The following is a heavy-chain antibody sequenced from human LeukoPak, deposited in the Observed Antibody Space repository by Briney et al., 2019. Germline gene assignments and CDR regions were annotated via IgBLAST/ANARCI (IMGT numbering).Heavy chain of an antibody. J-gene: IGHJ4*02. CDR1: GFTFSKYW. V-gene: IGHV3-74*01. CDR3: ATKQWLAPPPDS. Sequence: GGSLRLSCAASGFTFSKYWMLWVRQAPGKGLESVSRINTDGTVTTYADSVKGRFTVSRDNADNSMFLQMNSVRDEDTAVYYCATKQWLAPPPDSWGQGTPVTVSS. D-gene: IGHD6-19*01. CDR2: INTDGTVT.